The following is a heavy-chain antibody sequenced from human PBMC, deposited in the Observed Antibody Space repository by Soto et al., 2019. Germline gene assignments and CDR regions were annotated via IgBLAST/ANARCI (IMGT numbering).Heavy chain of an antibody. CDR2: IIPIFGTA. CDR3: ASRVVPAAMSPLDYYYYGMDV. Sequence: SVKVSCKASGGTFSSYAISWVRQAPGQGLEWMGGIIPIFGTANYAQKFQGRVTITADESTSTAYMELSSLRSEDTAVYYCASRVVPAAMSPLDYYYYGMDVWGQGTTDTVSS. V-gene: IGHV1-69*13. J-gene: IGHJ6*02. D-gene: IGHD2-2*01. CDR1: GGTFSSYA.